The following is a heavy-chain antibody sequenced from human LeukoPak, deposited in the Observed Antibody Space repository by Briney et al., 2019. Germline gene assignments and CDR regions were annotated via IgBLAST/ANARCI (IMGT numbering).Heavy chain of an antibody. V-gene: IGHV3-30-3*01. CDR1: GFTFSSYA. J-gene: IGHJ3*02. CDR3: AREGAPIVADAFDI. CDR2: ISYDGSNK. D-gene: IGHD3-22*01. Sequence: TGGSPRLSCAASGFTFSSYAMHWVRQAPGKGLEWVAVISYDGSNKYYADSVKGRFTISRDNSKNTLYLQMNSLRAEDTAVYYCAREGAPIVADAFDIWGQGTMVTVSS.